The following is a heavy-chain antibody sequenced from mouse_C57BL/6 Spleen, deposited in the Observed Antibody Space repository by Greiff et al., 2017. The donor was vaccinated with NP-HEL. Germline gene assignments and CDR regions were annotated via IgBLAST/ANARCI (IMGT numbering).Heavy chain of an antibody. CDR1: GFTFSSYA. CDR3: ARESGGYGY. D-gene: IGHD1-1*02. V-gene: IGHV5-4*01. CDR2: ISDGGSYT. J-gene: IGHJ2*01. Sequence: EVQRVESGGGLVKPGGSLKLSCAASGFTFSSYAMSWVRQTPEKRLEWVATISDGGSYTYYPDNVKGRFTISRDNAKNNLYLQMSHLKSEDTAMYYCARESGGYGYWGQGTTLTVSS.